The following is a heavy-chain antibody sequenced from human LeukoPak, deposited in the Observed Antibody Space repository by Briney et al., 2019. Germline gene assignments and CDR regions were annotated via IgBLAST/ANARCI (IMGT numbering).Heavy chain of an antibody. V-gene: IGHV3-74*01. CDR1: GFPFSSHW. D-gene: IGHD3-9*01. CDR3: ARLSATWFYFDY. CDR2: INSDGRST. J-gene: IGHJ4*02. Sequence: GSLRLSCAASGFPFSSHWMHWVRQAPGTGLVWVSRINSDGRSTNYADSLKGRFTISRDNAKNTLYLQMNSLRAEDTAVYYCARLSATWFYFDYWGQGILVTVSS.